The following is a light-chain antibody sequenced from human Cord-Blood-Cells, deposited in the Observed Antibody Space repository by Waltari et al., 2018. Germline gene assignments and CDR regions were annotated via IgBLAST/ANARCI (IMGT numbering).Light chain of an antibody. J-gene: IGLJ3*02. CDR2: DVS. Sequence: QSALTQPRSVSGSPGQSVPISCTGTSSDVGGYNHASWYQQHPGKAPNLMIYDVSKRPSGVPDRFSGSKSGNTASLTISGLQAEDEADYYCCSYAGSYTWVFGGGTKLTVL. CDR3: CSYAGSYTWV. CDR1: SSDVGGYNH. V-gene: IGLV2-11*01.